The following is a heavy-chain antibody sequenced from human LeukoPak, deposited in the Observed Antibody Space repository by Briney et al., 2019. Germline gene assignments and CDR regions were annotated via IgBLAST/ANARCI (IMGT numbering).Heavy chain of an antibody. V-gene: IGHV1-46*01. D-gene: IGHD3-9*01. CDR1: GYTFTSYY. Sequence: ASVKVSCKASGYTFTSYYMHWVRQAPGQGLEWMGIINPSGGSTSYAQKFQGRVTITADESTSTAYMELSSLRSEDTAVYYCARAPEGILTGDDTFTNWFDPWGQGTLVTVSS. CDR2: INPSGGST. CDR3: ARAPEGILTGDDTFTNWFDP. J-gene: IGHJ5*02.